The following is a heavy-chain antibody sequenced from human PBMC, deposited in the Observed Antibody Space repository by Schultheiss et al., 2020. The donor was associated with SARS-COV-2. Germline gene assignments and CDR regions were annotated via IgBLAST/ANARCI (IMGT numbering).Heavy chain of an antibody. CDR1: GYSISSGYY. D-gene: IGHD4-17*01. CDR2: IYHSGST. J-gene: IGHJ4*02. Sequence: SQTLSLTCAVSGYSISSGYYWGWIRQPPGKGLEWIGSIYHSGSTYYNPSLKSRVTISVDTSKNQFSLKLSSVTAADTAVYYCARSLYGDYGVEDYWGQGTLVTVSS. V-gene: IGHV4-38-2*01. CDR3: ARSLYGDYGVEDY.